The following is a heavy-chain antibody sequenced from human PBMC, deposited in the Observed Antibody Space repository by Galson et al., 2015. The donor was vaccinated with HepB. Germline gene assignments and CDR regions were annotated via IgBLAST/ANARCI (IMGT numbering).Heavy chain of an antibody. CDR1: GDSISSGSYY. CDR2: IYTSGST. CDR3: ASTYYYDSSGPSNFDY. Sequence: TLSLTCTVSGDSISSGSYYWSWIRQPAGKGLEWIGRIYTSGSTNYNPSLKSRVTMSVDTSKNQFSLKLSSVTAADTAVYYCASTYYYDSSGPSNFDYWGQGTLVTVSS. D-gene: IGHD3-22*01. V-gene: IGHV4-61*02. J-gene: IGHJ4*02.